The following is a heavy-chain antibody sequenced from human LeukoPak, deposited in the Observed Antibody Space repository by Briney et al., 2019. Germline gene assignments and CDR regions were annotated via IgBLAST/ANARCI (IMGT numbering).Heavy chain of an antibody. Sequence: GGSLRLSCSASGCSFSSYTRHWIRQAPGKGLEYVSAISTNGDNTYYADSVKGRFTISRDDAKDTLYLQMSSLRIEDTAVYYCYRSVWYGAFDLWGQGTMV. D-gene: IGHD6-19*01. CDR2: ISTNGDNT. J-gene: IGHJ3*01. CDR3: YRSVWYGAFDL. CDR1: GCSFSSYT. V-gene: IGHV3-64D*09.